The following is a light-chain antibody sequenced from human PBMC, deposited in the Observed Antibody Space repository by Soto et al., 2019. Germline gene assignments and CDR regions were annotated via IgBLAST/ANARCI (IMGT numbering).Light chain of an antibody. CDR2: DAF. CDR3: QQRSDWPPLT. Sequence: EVVLTQSPGTLSLSPGERATLSCRASQNVGTFLTWYQQKPCQAPRLLIYDAFTRATGIPARFSGTGSGTDFTLTISSLEPEDFAVYYCQQRSDWPPLTFGGGTKVDIK. CDR1: QNVGTF. V-gene: IGKV3-11*01. J-gene: IGKJ4*01.